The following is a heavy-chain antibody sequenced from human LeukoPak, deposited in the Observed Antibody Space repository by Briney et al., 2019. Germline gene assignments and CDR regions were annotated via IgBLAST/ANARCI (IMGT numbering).Heavy chain of an antibody. D-gene: IGHD3-10*01. Sequence: GASLKVSCKASGYTFTSYGISWVRQAPEQGLEWMGWISAYNGNTNYAQKVQGRVTMTTDTSTSSAYMELRSLGSDDTAVYYCARDLNLRLPWFGESDYYYYYMDVWGKGTTVTVYS. CDR1: GYTFTSYG. CDR3: ARDLNLRLPWFGESDYYYYYMDV. J-gene: IGHJ6*03. CDR2: ISAYNGNT. V-gene: IGHV1-18*01.